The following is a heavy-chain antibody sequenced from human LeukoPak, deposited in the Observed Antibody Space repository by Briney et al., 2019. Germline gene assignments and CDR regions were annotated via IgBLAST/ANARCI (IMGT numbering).Heavy chain of an antibody. D-gene: IGHD3-22*01. CDR1: GYTFTNYA. Sequence: ASVKVSCKASGYTFTNYAISWVRQAPGQGLEWMGRIIPILGIANYAQKFQGRVTITADKSTSTAYMELSSLRSEDTAVYYCARVEYDSSGYYYASFDYWGQGTLVTVSS. CDR2: IIPILGIA. CDR3: ARVEYDSSGYYYASFDY. J-gene: IGHJ4*02. V-gene: IGHV1-69*04.